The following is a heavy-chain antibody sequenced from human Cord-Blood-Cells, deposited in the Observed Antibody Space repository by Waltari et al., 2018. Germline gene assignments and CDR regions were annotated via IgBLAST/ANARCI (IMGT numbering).Heavy chain of an antibody. D-gene: IGHD3-10*01. Sequence: EVQLLESGGGLVQPGGSLRLSCAASGFTFSSYAMSWVRQAPGKGLGWVSAISGSGGSTYYADSVKGRFTISRDNSKNTLYLQMNSLRAEDTAVYYCAKSPVYGSGRSYLGQGTLVTVSS. CDR3: AKSPVYGSGRSY. V-gene: IGHV3-23*01. CDR1: GFTFSSYA. J-gene: IGHJ4*02. CDR2: ISGSGGST.